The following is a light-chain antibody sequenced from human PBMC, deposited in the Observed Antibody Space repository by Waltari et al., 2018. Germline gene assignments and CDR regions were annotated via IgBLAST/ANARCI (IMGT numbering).Light chain of an antibody. V-gene: IGLV1-47*01. CDR2: RNN. Sequence: QSVLTQPPSASGTPGQRVTIPCAGTSSNIGRHYVSWYQQLAGTAPKLLISRNNQRPSGVPDRFSGSKSGTSVSLAISGLRSEDEADYYCAAWDDSLSGPVFGGGTKLTVL. J-gene: IGLJ2*01. CDR3: AAWDDSLSGPV. CDR1: SSNIGRHY.